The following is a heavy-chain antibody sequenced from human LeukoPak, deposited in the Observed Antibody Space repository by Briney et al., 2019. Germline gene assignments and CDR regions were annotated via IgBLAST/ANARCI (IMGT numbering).Heavy chain of an antibody. CDR3: AKDKYGGSYFFDY. J-gene: IGHJ4*02. D-gene: IGHD1-26*01. CDR1: GFTFSSYG. V-gene: IGHV3-30*02. Sequence: GGSLRLSCAASGFTFSSYGMHWVRQAPGKGLEWVAFMRYDGSTTYYADSVKGRFTISRDNSKNTLYLQVNNLRADDTALYYCAKDKYGGSYFFDYWGQGTLVTVSS. CDR2: MRYDGSTT.